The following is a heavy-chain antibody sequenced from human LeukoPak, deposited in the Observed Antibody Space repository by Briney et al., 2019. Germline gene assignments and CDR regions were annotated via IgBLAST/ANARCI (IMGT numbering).Heavy chain of an antibody. V-gene: IGHV4-59*01. CDR3: ARDRTNIYGDAFDI. CDR2: VYYSGST. CDR1: GDSISTYY. J-gene: IGHJ3*02. D-gene: IGHD5-18*01. Sequence: KPSETLSLTCTVSGDSISTYYWSWIRQPPGKGLEWIGYVYYSGSTNHNPSLKSRVTISVDTSKNQFSLKLRSVTAADTAVYYCARDRTNIYGDAFDIWGQGTMVTVSS.